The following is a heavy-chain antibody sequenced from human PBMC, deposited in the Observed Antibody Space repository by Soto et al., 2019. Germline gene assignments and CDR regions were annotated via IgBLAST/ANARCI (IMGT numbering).Heavy chain of an antibody. CDR3: ARRRITIFGVPTRNWFDP. CDR2: INHSGST. Sequence: PSETLSLTCAVYGGSFSGYYWSWIRQPPGKGLEWIGEINHSGSTNYNPSLKSRFTISVDTSKNQFSLKLSSVTAADTAVYYCARRRITIFGVPTRNWFDPWGQGTLVTVSS. CDR1: GGSFSGYY. J-gene: IGHJ5*02. D-gene: IGHD3-3*01. V-gene: IGHV4-34*01.